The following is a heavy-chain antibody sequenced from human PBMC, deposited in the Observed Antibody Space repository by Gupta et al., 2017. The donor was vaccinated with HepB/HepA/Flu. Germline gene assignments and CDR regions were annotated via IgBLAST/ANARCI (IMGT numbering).Heavy chain of an antibody. D-gene: IGHD6-19*01. CDR3: ARGGATSGWYAAFDI. V-gene: IGHV3-66*01. CDR1: GFIVVNNY. CDR2: IYSGGST. J-gene: IGHJ3*02. Sequence: VQLVESGGQLVQPGGSLRLSCSASGFIVVNNYMGWVRQAPGKGLEWVSVIYSGGSTYYADSVKGRFTVSRDSSKNMLYLQMNSLRAEDTAVYYCARGGATSGWYAAFDIWGQGTMVTVSS.